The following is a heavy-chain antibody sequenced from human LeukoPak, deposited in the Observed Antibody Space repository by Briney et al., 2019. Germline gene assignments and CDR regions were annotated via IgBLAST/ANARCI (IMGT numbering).Heavy chain of an antibody. CDR3: ARQGSGRAFDI. Sequence: SETLSLTCTVSGGSISSYYWNWIRQPPGKGLEWIGYIYYSGSTNYNPSLKSRVTISVDTSKNQFSLKLSSVTAADTAVYFCARQGSGRAFDIWGQGTMVTVSS. V-gene: IGHV4-59*01. CDR1: GGSISSYY. J-gene: IGHJ3*02. CDR2: IYYSGST.